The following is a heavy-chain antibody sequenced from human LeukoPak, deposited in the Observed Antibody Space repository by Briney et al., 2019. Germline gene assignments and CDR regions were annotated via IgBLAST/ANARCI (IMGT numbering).Heavy chain of an antibody. D-gene: IGHD3-22*01. CDR3: ARGLKYYYDSSGLLDL. J-gene: IGHJ2*01. V-gene: IGHV4-39*07. CDR1: GGSISSSSYY. Sequence: PSETLSLTCTVSGGSISSSSYYWGWIRQPPGKGLEWIGSIYYSGSTYYNPSLKSRVTISVDTSKNQFSLKLSSVTAAGTAVYYCARGLKYYYDSSGLLDLWGRGTLVTVSS. CDR2: IYYSGST.